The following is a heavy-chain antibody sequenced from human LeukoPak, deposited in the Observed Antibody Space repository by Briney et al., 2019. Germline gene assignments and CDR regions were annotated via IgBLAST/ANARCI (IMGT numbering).Heavy chain of an antibody. V-gene: IGHV4-34*01. CDR2: INHSGST. D-gene: IGHD6-19*01. CDR1: GGSFSGYY. CDR3: ARDDRIAMAGQDY. J-gene: IGHJ4*02. Sequence: PSETLSLTCAVYGGSFSGYYWSWIRQPPGKGLEWIGEINHSGSTNYNPSLKSRVTISVDTSKNQFSLKLSSVTAADTAVYYCARDDRIAMAGQDYWGQGTLVTVSS.